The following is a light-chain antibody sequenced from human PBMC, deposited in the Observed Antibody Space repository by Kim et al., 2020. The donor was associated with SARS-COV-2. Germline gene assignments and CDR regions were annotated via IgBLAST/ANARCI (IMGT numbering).Light chain of an antibody. CDR2: GKN. V-gene: IGLV3-19*01. J-gene: IGLJ1*01. CDR3: NSRDSSGNHYV. CDR1: SLRRYY. Sequence: ALGLTVRITCKGNSLRRYYASWYQQKPAQAPVLVIYGKNNRPSGIPDRFSGSSSGNTASLTITGAQAEDEADYYCNSRDSSGNHYVFGTGTKVTVL.